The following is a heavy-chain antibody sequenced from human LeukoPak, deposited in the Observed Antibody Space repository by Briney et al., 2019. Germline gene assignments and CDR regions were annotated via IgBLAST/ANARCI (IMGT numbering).Heavy chain of an antibody. CDR1: GGSINNYY. D-gene: IGHD4-17*01. J-gene: IGHJ4*02. V-gene: IGHV4-59*01. CDR3: ARGGDYGDLRYFDY. CDR2: IYYRGST. Sequence: SETLFLTCTVSGGSINNYYWSWIRQPPGKGLEWIGYIYYRGSTNYNPSLKSRVTFSVDTSKNQFSLKLNSVTAADTAVYYCARGGDYGDLRYFDYWGQGTLVTVSS.